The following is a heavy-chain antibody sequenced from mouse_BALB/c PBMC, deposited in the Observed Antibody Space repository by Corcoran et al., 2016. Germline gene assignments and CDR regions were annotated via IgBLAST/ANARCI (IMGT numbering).Heavy chain of an antibody. J-gene: IGHJ3*01. Sequence: EVQLQQSGAELVKPGASVKLSCTASGFNIKDTYMHWVKQRPEQGLEWIGRIDPANGNTKYDPKFQGKATITADTSSNTAYLQLSSLTSEDTAVYYCARARGPAWFAYWGQGTLVTVSA. V-gene: IGHV14-3*02. CDR3: ARARGPAWFAY. CDR1: GFNIKDTY. CDR2: IDPANGNT.